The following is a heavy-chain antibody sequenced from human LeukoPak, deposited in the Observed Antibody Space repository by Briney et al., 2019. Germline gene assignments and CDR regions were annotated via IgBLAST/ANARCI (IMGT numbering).Heavy chain of an antibody. CDR1: GYTFTSYG. CDR3: ARDGPRGYFQH. J-gene: IGHJ1*01. CDR2: INTYNGHT. D-gene: IGHD1-14*01. Sequence: ASVKVSCNTSGYTFTSYGISWVRLAPGQGLEYMGWINTYNGHTNYAQKLQGRVTVTTDTSTSTAYLELRSLRSDDTAVYYCARDGPRGYFQHWGQGTLITVSS. V-gene: IGHV1-18*01.